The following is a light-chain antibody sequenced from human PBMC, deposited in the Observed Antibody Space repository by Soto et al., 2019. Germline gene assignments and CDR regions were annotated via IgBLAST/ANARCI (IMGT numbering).Light chain of an antibody. V-gene: IGLV2-14*01. CDR3: NSYTTSSSLYV. CDR1: SSDICGYDY. J-gene: IGLJ1*01. CDR2: DVS. Sequence: SVLTRPASVSGAPGKSSTISCTGTSSDICGYDYVSWDQQYPGKAPKLMIYDVSNRPSGVSDRFSGSKSANTTSLTISGLQAEDEADYYCNSYTTSSSLYVFGTGTKVTVL.